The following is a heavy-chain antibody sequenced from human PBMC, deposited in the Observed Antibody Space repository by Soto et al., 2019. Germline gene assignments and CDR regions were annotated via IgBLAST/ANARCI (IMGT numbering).Heavy chain of an antibody. Sequence: SETLSLTCTVSGGSISSSSYYWGWIRQPPGKGLEWIGSIYYSGSTYYNPSLKSRVTISVDTSKNQFSLKLSSVTAADTAVSYCATTGPILLWFGEPRTMDVWGQGTTVTVSS. CDR2: IYYSGST. D-gene: IGHD3-10*01. CDR3: ATTGPILLWFGEPRTMDV. V-gene: IGHV4-39*01. J-gene: IGHJ6*02. CDR1: GGSISSSSYY.